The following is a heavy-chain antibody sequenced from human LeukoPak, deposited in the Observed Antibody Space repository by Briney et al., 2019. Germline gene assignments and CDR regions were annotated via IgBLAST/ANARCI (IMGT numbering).Heavy chain of an antibody. Sequence: KPGGSLRLSCAASGFTFSGYSMTWVRQAPGKGLEWVSSISSSASYMSYVDSVKGRFTISRDNAKNSLYLQMNSLRVEDTAVYYCTRDITLTRGGRSDYWGQGTLVTVSA. CDR1: GFTFSGYS. CDR2: ISSSASYM. J-gene: IGHJ4*02. D-gene: IGHD3-10*01. V-gene: IGHV3-21*01. CDR3: TRDITLTRGGRSDY.